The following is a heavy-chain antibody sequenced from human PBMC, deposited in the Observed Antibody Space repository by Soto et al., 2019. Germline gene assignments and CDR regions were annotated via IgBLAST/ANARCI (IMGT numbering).Heavy chain of an antibody. CDR3: ARDLGSSWYGGGYSYYYGMDV. CDR1: GFTFSSYS. J-gene: IGHJ6*02. CDR2: ISSSSSYI. V-gene: IGHV3-21*01. D-gene: IGHD6-13*01. Sequence: PGGSLRLSCAASGFTFSSYSMNWVRQAPGKGLEWVSSISSSSSYIYYADSVKGRFTISRDNAKNSLYLQMNSLRAEDTAVYYCARDLGSSWYGGGYSYYYGMDVWGPGTTVTVSS.